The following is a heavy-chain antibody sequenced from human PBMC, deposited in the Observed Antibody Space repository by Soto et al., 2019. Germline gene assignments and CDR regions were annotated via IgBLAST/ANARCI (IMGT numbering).Heavy chain of an antibody. CDR1: GDSVSSNSAA. D-gene: IGHD3-3*01. V-gene: IGHV6-1*01. CDR2: TYYRSKWYN. J-gene: IGHJ6*03. Sequence: PSQTLSLTCAVSGDSVSSNSAAWNWIRQSPSRGLEWLGRTYYRSKWYNDYAVSVKSRITINPDTSKNQFSLQLNSVTPEDTAVYYCARDLRVLTYDFWSGGTTDYYYYYMDVWGKGTTVTVSS. CDR3: ARDLRVLTYDFWSGGTTDYYYYYMDV.